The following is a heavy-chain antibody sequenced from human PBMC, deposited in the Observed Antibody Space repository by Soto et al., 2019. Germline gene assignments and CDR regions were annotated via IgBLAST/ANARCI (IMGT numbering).Heavy chain of an antibody. V-gene: IGHV4-59*01. CDR3: ARDFSPNCGGDCYRRYYYYGMDV. J-gene: IGHJ6*02. CDR2: IYYSGST. Sequence: SETLSLTCTVSGGSIISYYCIWIRHPPFKGLEWIVYIYYSGSTNYNPSLKSRVTISVDTSKNQFSLKLSSVTAADTAVYYCARDFSPNCGGDCYRRYYYYGMDVWGQGTTVTVSS. CDR1: GGSIISYY. D-gene: IGHD2-21*02.